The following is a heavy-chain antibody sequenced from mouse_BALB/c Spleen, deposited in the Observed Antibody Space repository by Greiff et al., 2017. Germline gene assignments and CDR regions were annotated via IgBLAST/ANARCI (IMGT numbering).Heavy chain of an antibody. V-gene: IGHV3-8*02. CDR2: MSYSGST. D-gene: IGHD2-1*01. CDR1: GDSITSGY. CDR3: ATGYGNYVGYFDY. Sequence: EVQLQESGPSLVKPSQTLSLTCSATGDSITSGYWNWIRKFPGNKLEYMGYMSYSGSTYYNPSLKSRISITRDTSKNQYYLQLNSVTTEDTATYYCATGYGNYVGYFDYWGQGTTLTVSS. J-gene: IGHJ2*01.